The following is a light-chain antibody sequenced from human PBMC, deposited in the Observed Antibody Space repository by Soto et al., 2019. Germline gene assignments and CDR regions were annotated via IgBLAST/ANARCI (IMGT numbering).Light chain of an antibody. Sequence: EIVMTQSPATLSVSPGERATLSCRASQTVYSNLAWYQQKPGQAPRLLIYGASTRATGIPARFSGSGSGTEFTLTISSLQSEDFAFYYCQQYNDWPWTFGKGTKVDIK. J-gene: IGKJ1*01. CDR1: QTVYSN. CDR2: GAS. CDR3: QQYNDWPWT. V-gene: IGKV3-15*01.